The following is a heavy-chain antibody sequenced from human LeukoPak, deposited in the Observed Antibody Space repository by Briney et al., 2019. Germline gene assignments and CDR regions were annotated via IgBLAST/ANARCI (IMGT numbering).Heavy chain of an antibody. V-gene: IGHV1-18*01. CDR1: GYTFTSYG. Sequence: ASVKVSCKASGYTFTSYGISWVRQAPGQGLEWMGWISAYNGNTNYAQKLQGRVTMTTDTSTSTAYMELSSLRSEDTAVYYCARDREQWLFDYWGQGTLVTVSS. CDR2: ISAYNGNT. CDR3: ARDREQWLFDY. J-gene: IGHJ4*02. D-gene: IGHD6-19*01.